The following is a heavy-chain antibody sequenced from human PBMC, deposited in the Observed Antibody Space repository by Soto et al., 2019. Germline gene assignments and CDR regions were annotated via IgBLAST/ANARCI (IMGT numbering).Heavy chain of an antibody. CDR3: AKDYGSSRYFFDY. D-gene: IGHD6-19*01. CDR1: GFTFINYA. CDR2: ISGNGANT. J-gene: IGHJ4*02. Sequence: LRLSCAASGFTFINYAMSWVRQAPGEGLEWVSTISGNGANTHYADSVKGRFSISRDNSKNTLYIQMNSLRAEDTAVYYCAKDYGSSRYFFDYWGQGALVTGSS. V-gene: IGHV3-23*01.